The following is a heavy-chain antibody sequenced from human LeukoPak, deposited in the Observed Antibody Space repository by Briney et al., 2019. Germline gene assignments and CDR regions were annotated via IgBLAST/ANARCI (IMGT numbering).Heavy chain of an antibody. D-gene: IGHD2-15*01. CDR3: ARYCSGGSCYLDF. J-gene: IGHJ4*02. CDR2: IYPGDSDT. CDR1: GYSFTTYW. V-gene: IGHV5-51*01. Sequence: GESLKISCKGSGYSFTTYWIGWVRQMPGKGLEWMGVIYPGDSDTRYSPSFQGQVTISADKSISTAYLQWSSLKASNTAMYYCARYCSGGSCYLDFWGQGTLVTVSS.